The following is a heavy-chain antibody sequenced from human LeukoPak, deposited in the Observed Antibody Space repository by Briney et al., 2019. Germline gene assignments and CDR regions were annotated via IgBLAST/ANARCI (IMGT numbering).Heavy chain of an antibody. Sequence: GGSLRLSCAASGFTFSSYWMSWVRQAPGKGLEWVANINQDESEKYYVDSVKGRFSISRDNAKKSLCLQMNSLRAEDTAVYYCARFRSYNFDYWGQGTLVTVSS. CDR1: GFTFSSYW. D-gene: IGHD1-26*01. CDR3: ARFRSYNFDY. V-gene: IGHV3-7*05. J-gene: IGHJ4*02. CDR2: INQDESEK.